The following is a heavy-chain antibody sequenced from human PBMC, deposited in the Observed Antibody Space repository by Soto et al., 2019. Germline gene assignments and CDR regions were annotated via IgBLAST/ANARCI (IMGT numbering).Heavy chain of an antibody. CDR2: ISSSGNT. CDR1: DGSISNFY. J-gene: IGHJ4*02. V-gene: IGHV4-59*01. Sequence: SETLSLTCTVSDGSISNFYWSWIRQPPGKGLEWIGYISSSGNTNYDPSLKSRVSISVDTSKNQFSLNLTSVTAADTGVYYCARAPMVLTRSYFDSWGQGTPVTVSS. D-gene: IGHD3-22*01. CDR3: ARAPMVLTRSYFDS.